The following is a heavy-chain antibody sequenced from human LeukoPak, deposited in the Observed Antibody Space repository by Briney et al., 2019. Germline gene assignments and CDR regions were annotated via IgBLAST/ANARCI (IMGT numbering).Heavy chain of an antibody. CDR3: ARDPPFRTGWSQNFFDF. Sequence: PGGSLRLSCTPSGSTFEDYAMHWVRQAPGKGLEWVALISFDGGNIYYADSVKGRFTISRDNSNNMLYLQMDSLRGDDTAVYYCARDPPFRTGWSQNFFDFWGQGTLVTVSS. J-gene: IGHJ4*02. CDR1: GSTFEDYA. D-gene: IGHD6-19*01. CDR2: ISFDGGNI. V-gene: IGHV3-30*04.